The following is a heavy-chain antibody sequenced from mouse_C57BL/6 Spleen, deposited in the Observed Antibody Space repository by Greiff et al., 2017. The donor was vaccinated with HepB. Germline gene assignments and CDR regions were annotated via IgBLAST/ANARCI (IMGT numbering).Heavy chain of an antibody. CDR3: TTDYSNYGGRYYAMDY. Sequence: EVQLQQSGAELVRPGASVKLSCTASGFTIKDYYMHWVKQRPEQGLEWIGRIDPEDGDTEYAPKFQGKATMTADTSSNTAYLQLSSLTSEDTAVYDCTTDYSNYGGRYYAMDYWGQGTSVTVSS. J-gene: IGHJ4*01. CDR1: GFTIKDYY. V-gene: IGHV14-1*01. CDR2: IDPEDGDT. D-gene: IGHD2-5*01.